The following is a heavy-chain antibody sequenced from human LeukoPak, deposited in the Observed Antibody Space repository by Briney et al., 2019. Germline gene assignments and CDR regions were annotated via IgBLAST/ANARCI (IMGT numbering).Heavy chain of an antibody. CDR1: GITLSNYG. CDR2: ISDTGGRT. V-gene: IGHV3-23*01. J-gene: IGHJ4*02. D-gene: IGHD3-22*01. Sequence: GGSLRLSCAVSGITLSNYGMTWVRQAPGKGLEWVAGISDTGGRTNYADSVKGRFTISRDNPKNTLYLQMNGLRAEDTAVYFCAKRGVVIRVILVGFHKEAYYFDSWGQGALVTVSS. CDR3: AKRGVVIRVILVGFHKEAYYFDS.